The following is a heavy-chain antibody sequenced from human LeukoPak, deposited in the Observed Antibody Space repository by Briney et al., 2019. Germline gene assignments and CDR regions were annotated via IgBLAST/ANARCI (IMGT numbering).Heavy chain of an antibody. CDR2: INHSGST. D-gene: IGHD2-2*01. CDR1: GGSFSGYY. Sequence: PSETLSLTCAVYGGSFSGYYWSWIRQPPGKGLEWIWEINHSGSTNYNPSLKSRVTISVDTSKNQFSLKLSSVTAADTAVYYCARGGYCSSTSCLPRHAFDIWGQGTMVTVSS. V-gene: IGHV4-34*01. J-gene: IGHJ3*02. CDR3: ARGGYCSSTSCLPRHAFDI.